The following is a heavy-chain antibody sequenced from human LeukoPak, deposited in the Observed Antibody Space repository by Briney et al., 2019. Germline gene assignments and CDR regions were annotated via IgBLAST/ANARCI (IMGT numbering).Heavy chain of an antibody. CDR3: VRDEANSGYPDY. CDR1: GGSISSYY. D-gene: IGHD3-22*01. CDR2: IHSSGII. J-gene: IGHJ4*02. Sequence: PSEILSLTCTVSGGSISSYYWSWIRQPVGKAPEWIGRIHSSGIINYNPSLKSRVTISLDYSNNQVSLKLNYMTAADTAVYYCVRDEANSGYPDYWGQGTLATVSS. V-gene: IGHV4-4*07.